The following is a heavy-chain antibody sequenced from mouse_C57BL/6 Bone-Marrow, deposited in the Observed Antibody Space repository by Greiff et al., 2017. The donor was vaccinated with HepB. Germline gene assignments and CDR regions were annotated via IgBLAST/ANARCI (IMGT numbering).Heavy chain of an antibody. CDR3: ARPYYSNYYWYFDV. CDR2: ISGGGGKT. J-gene: IGHJ1*03. V-gene: IGHV5-9*01. CDR1: GFTFSSYT. Sequence: EVNVVESGGGLVKPGGSLKLSCAASGFTFSSYTMSWVSQTPEKRLEWVATISGGGGKTYYPDSVKGRFTISRDNAKNTLYLQMSSLRSEDTALYYCARPYYSNYYWYFDVWGTGTTVTVSS. D-gene: IGHD2-5*01.